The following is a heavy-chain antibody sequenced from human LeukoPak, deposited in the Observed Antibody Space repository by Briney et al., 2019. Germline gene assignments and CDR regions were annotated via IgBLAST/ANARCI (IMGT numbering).Heavy chain of an antibody. D-gene: IGHD6-13*01. Sequence: PGGSLRLSCAASGITFSTYSMNWVRQAPGKGLEWVSYITSSSDTIYYAAAVKGRFTISRDNAQNSLYLQMNSLRDEDTAVYYCARALRIAAAGPYQSAFDLWGQGTVVTVSS. J-gene: IGHJ3*01. CDR3: ARALRIAAAGPYQSAFDL. V-gene: IGHV3-48*02. CDR2: ITSSSDTI. CDR1: GITFSTYS.